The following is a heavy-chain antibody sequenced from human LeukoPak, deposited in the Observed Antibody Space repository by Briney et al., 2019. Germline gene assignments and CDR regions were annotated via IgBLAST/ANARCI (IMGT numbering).Heavy chain of an antibody. CDR1: GFTFSSYA. D-gene: IGHD3-10*01. CDR3: ATPAPIKIYYYGSGSYFYY. J-gene: IGHJ4*02. CDR2: ISGSGGST. V-gene: IGHV3-23*01. Sequence: GGSLRLSCVASGFTFSSYAMSWVRQAPGKGLEWVSAISGSGGSTYYADSVKGRFTISRDNSKNTLYLQMNSLRAEDTAVYYCATPAPIKIYYYGSGSYFYYWGQGTLVTVSS.